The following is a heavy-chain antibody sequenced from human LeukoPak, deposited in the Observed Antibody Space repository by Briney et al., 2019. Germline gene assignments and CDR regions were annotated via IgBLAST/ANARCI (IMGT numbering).Heavy chain of an antibody. D-gene: IGHD1-26*01. CDR2: IIPIFGTA. J-gene: IGHJ4*02. CDR3: ARDEGIRNGSYSSPFDY. Sequence: GSSVKVSCKASGGTFSSYAISWVRQAPGQGHEWMGGIIPIFGTANYAQKFQGRVTITADESTSTAYMELSSLRSEDTAVYYCARDEGIRNGSYSSPFDYWGQGTLVTVSS. CDR1: GGTFSSYA. V-gene: IGHV1-69*01.